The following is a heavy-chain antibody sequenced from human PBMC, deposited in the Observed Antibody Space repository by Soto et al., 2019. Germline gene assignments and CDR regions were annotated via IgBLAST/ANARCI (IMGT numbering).Heavy chain of an antibody. D-gene: IGHD3-10*01. CDR3: AKAQDYGTPYYFDY. CDR1: GFIFSSYG. CDR2: ISYDGSNK. V-gene: IGHV3-30*18. J-gene: IGHJ4*02. Sequence: QVQLVESGGGVVQPGRSLRLSCAASGFIFSSYGMHWVRQAPGRGLEWVALISYDGSNKYYADSVKGRFTISRDNSKNTLYLQMNSLRAEDTAVYYCAKAQDYGTPYYFDYWGQGTLVTVSS.